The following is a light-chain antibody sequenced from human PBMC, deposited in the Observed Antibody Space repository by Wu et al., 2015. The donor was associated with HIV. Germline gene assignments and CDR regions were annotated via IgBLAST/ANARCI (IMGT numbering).Light chain of an antibody. CDR3: QHYNNWPPWT. CDR1: QSVSSS. J-gene: IGKJ1*01. Sequence: ETVMTQSPATLSVSPGERATLSCRASQSVSSSLAWYQQKPGQAPRLLIYGASARATGIPARFSGSGSGTEFTLTISSMQSEDFAVYYCQHYNNWPPWTFGQGTKVEIK. CDR2: GAS. V-gene: IGKV3-15*01.